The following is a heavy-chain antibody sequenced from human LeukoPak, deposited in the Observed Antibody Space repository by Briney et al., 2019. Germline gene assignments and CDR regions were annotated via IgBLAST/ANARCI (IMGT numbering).Heavy chain of an antibody. D-gene: IGHD6-19*01. CDR3: ARNLYSSGWYVGGVDY. J-gene: IGHJ4*02. CDR1: GFTFSSYE. V-gene: IGHV3-48*03. Sequence: GGSLRLSCAASGFTFSSYEMNWVRQAPGKGLEWVSYISSSGSTIYYADSVKGRFTISRDNAKNSLYLQMNSLRAEDTAVYYCARNLYSSGWYVGGVDYWGQGTLVTVSS. CDR2: ISSSGSTI.